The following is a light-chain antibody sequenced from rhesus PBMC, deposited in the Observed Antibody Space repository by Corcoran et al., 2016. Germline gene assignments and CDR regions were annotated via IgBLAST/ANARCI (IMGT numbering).Light chain of an antibody. J-gene: IGKJ2*01. V-gene: IGKV1-25*01. CDR2: KAS. CDR1: ENVNNY. Sequence: DIQMTQSPSSLSASVGDRVTITCRASENVNNYLHWYQQKPGKAPKLLIYKASTLQSGVPSRFSGSGSGTYFTLTISSRQPEDFATYYCQQHNSNPYSFGQGTKVEIK. CDR3: QQHNSNPYS.